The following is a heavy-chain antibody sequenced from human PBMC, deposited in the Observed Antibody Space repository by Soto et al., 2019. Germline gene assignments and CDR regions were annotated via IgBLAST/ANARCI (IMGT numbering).Heavy chain of an antibody. Sequence: SGPTLVNPTQTLTLTCTFSGFSLSTSGVGVGWIRQPPGKALEWLALIYWDDDKHYSPSLKSRLTITKDTSKNQVVLTMTNMDPVDTATYYCARLLYHWGFVGYFDYWGQGTLVTVSS. CDR2: IYWDDDK. D-gene: IGHD7-27*01. CDR1: GFSLSTSGVG. CDR3: ARLLYHWGFVGYFDY. V-gene: IGHV2-5*02. J-gene: IGHJ4*02.